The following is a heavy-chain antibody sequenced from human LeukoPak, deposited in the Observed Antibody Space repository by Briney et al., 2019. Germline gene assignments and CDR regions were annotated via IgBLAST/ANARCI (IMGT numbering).Heavy chain of an antibody. CDR1: GFTFSSYA. D-gene: IGHD3-22*01. V-gene: IGHV3-23*01. Sequence: GGSLRLSCAASGFTFSSYAMSWVRQAPGTGLEWVSAISGSGGSTYYADSVKGRFTISRDNSKNTLYLQMNSLRAEDTAVYYCAKAPALNYYDSSGFDYWGQGTLVTVSS. J-gene: IGHJ4*02. CDR2: ISGSGGST. CDR3: AKAPALNYYDSSGFDY.